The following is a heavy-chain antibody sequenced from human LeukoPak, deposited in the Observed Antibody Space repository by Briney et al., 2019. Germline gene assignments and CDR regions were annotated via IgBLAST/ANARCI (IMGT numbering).Heavy chain of an antibody. CDR1: GGTFSSYA. CDR2: IIPIFGTA. J-gene: IGHJ6*02. CDR3: ARTRSSSTSCYNCHYYYGMDV. Sequence: ASVKVSCKASGGTFSSYAISWVRQAPGQGLEWMGGIIPIFGTANYAQKFQGRVTITADESTSTAYMELSSLRSEDTAVYYCARTRSSSTSCYNCHYYYGMDVWGQGTTVTVSS. D-gene: IGHD2-2*02. V-gene: IGHV1-69*13.